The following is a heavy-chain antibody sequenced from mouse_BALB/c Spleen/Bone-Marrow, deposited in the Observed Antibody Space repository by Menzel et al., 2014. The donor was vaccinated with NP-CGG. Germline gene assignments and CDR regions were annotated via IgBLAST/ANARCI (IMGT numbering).Heavy chain of an antibody. CDR2: IHPNSGNT. V-gene: IGHV1S130*01. Sequence: AQLQQSGSVLVRPGASVKLSCKASGYTFTSSWMHWAKQRPGQGLEWIGEIHPNSGNTNYNEKFKGKATLTVDTSSSTAYVDLSSLTSEDSAVYYCARGGYGNYYFDYWGQGTTLTVSS. CDR3: ARGGYGNYYFDY. J-gene: IGHJ2*01. CDR1: GYTFTSSW. D-gene: IGHD2-1*01.